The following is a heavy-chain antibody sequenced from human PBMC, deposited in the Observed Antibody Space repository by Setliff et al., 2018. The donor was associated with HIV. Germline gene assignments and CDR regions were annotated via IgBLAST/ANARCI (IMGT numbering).Heavy chain of an antibody. D-gene: IGHD3-3*01. CDR1: GGSISSGAYY. J-gene: IGHJ3*02. CDR2: IYYSGIT. V-gene: IGHV4-31*03. CDR3: ATYLSDNYLDGAFDI. Sequence: SETLSLTCTVSGGSISSGAYYWTWIRQHPGKGLEWIGYIYYSGITHYNPSLKSRVTISVDTSKNQFSLNLNSVTAADTALYFCATYLSDNYLDGAFDIWGRGTMVTVSS.